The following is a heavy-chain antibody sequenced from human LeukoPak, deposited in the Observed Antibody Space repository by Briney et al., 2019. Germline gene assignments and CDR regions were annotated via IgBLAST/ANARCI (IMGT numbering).Heavy chain of an antibody. CDR2: ISSSSSYI. J-gene: IGHJ3*02. CDR1: GFTFSSYS. CDR3: ARLLGRSYYAFDI. V-gene: IGHV3-21*01. D-gene: IGHD1-26*01. Sequence: PGGSLRLSCAASGFTFSSYSMNWVRQAPGKGLEWVSSISSSSSYIYYADSVGGRFTISRDNAKNSLYLQMNSLRAEDTAVYYCARLLGRSYYAFDIWGRGTMVTVSS.